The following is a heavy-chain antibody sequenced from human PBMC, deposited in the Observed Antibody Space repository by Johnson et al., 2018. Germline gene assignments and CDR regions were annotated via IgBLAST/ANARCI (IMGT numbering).Heavy chain of an antibody. CDR3: ARDLMTVAGYGMDV. D-gene: IGHD6-19*01. CDR1: GFIFSSYS. J-gene: IGHJ6*04. V-gene: IGHV3-21*01. Sequence: VQLVESGGGLVKPGGSLRLSCAASGFIFSSYSMNWVRQAPGKGLEWVSSISSSNNYKYYAASVKGRFTISRDNAKNSLYLQMNSLRAEDTAVYYCARDLMTVAGYGMDVWGKGTTVTVSS. CDR2: ISSSNNYK.